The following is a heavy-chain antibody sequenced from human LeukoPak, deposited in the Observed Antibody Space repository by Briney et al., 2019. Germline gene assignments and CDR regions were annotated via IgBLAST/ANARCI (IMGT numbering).Heavy chain of an antibody. CDR2: INAGNGNT. CDR3: ARAGSSSWFPHGEYFQH. D-gene: IGHD6-13*01. CDR1: GYTFTSYA. V-gene: IGHV1-3*01. Sequence: ASVKVSCKASGYTFTSYAMHCVRQAPGQRLEWMGWINAGNGNTKYSQKFQGRVTITRDTSASTAYMELSSLRSEDTAVYYCARAGSSSWFPHGEYFQHWGQGTLVTVSS. J-gene: IGHJ1*01.